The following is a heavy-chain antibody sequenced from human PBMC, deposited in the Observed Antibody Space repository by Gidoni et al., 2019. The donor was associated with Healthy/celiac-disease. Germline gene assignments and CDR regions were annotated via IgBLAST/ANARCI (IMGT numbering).Heavy chain of an antibody. CDR1: GGSVSSGSYY. D-gene: IGHD3-22*01. CDR2: IYYSGST. V-gene: IGHV4-61*01. J-gene: IGHJ4*02. CDR3: ARGFDYYDSSGYYLYYFDY. Sequence: QVQLQESGPGLVKPSETLSLTCTVSGGSVSSGSYYWSWIRQPPGKGLEWIGYIYYSGSTNYNPSLKSRVTISVDTSKNQFSLKLSSVTAADTAVYYCARGFDYYDSSGYYLYYFDYWGQGTLVTVSS.